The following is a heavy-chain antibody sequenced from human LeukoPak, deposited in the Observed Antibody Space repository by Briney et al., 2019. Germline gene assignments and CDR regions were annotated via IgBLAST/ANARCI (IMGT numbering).Heavy chain of an antibody. CDR3: AKDNNHCSGGSCYGAEY. V-gene: IGHV3-30*18. J-gene: IGHJ4*02. CDR1: GFTFSSYE. CDR2: ISYDGSDE. D-gene: IGHD2-15*01. Sequence: GGSLRLSCAASGFTFSSYEMNWVRQAPGKGLEWVADISYDGSDEYYADSVKGRFTISRDNSKNTLYLQMNSLRAEDTAVYYCAKDNNHCSGGSCYGAEYWGQGTLVTVSS.